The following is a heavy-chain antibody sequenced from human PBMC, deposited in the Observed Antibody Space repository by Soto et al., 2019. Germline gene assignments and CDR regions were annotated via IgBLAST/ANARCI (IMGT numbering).Heavy chain of an antibody. J-gene: IGHJ4*02. Sequence: TSETLSLTCTVSGGSISSYYWSWIRQPPGKGLEWIGYIYYSGSTNYNPSLKSRVTISVDTSKNQFSLKLSSVTAADTAVYYCGTYGDYTPYFDPWGQGTLVTVSS. CDR1: GGSISSYY. V-gene: IGHV4-59*08. CDR2: IYYSGST. D-gene: IGHD4-17*01. CDR3: GTYGDYTPYFDP.